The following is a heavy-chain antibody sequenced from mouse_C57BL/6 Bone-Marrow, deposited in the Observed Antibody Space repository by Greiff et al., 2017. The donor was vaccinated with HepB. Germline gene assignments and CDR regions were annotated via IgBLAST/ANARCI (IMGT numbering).Heavy chain of an antibody. CDR1: GYTFTSYW. CDR2: IYPGSGST. Sequence: QVQLQQSGAELVKPGASVKMSCKASGYTFTSYWITWVKQRPGQGLEWIGDIYPGSGSTNYNEKFKSKATLTVDTSSSTAYMQLSSLTSEDSAVYYCARRGIYCGSSPAWFAYWGQGTLVTVSA. V-gene: IGHV1-55*01. CDR3: ARRGIYCGSSPAWFAY. J-gene: IGHJ3*01. D-gene: IGHD1-1*01.